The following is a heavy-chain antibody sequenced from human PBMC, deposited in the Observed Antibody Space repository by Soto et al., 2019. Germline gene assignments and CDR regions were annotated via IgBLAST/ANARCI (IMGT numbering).Heavy chain of an antibody. CDR1: GGSISNYY. J-gene: IGHJ2*01. D-gene: IGHD3-10*01. CDR2: IYYSGST. V-gene: IGHV4-59*08. Sequence: TSETLSLTCTVSGGSISNYYWSWIRQPPGKGLEWIGYIYYSGSTNYNPSLKSRVTISVDTSKNQFSLKLSSVTAADTAVYYCARHGVSWYFDLWGRGTLVTSPQ. CDR3: ARHGVSWYFDL.